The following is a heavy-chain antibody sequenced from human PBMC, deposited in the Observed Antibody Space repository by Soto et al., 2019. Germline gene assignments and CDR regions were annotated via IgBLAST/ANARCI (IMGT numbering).Heavy chain of an antibody. J-gene: IGHJ4*02. D-gene: IGHD3-10*01. CDR3: AKAYSRDGGGISG. Sequence: EVQLVESGGGLVQPGRSLRLSCAASGFTLDDYAMHWVRQAPGKGLEWVSGIRWNGGSIAYADSVKGRFTISRDNAKNSLYLQMNSLRAEDTALYYCAKAYSRDGGGISGWGQGTLVTVSS. CDR2: IRWNGGSI. CDR1: GFTLDDYA. V-gene: IGHV3-9*01.